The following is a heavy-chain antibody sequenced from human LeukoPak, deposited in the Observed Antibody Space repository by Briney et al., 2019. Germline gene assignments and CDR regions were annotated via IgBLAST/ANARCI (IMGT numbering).Heavy chain of an antibody. CDR3: ARVVSGSYENYFDY. V-gene: IGHV3-21*04. CDR2: ISSSSSYI. Sequence: NAGGSLRLSCAASGFTFSSYSMNWVRQAPGKGLEWVSSISSSSSYIYYADSVKGRFTISRDNAKNSLYLQMNSLRAEDTALYYCARVVSGSYENYFDYWGQGTLVTVSS. J-gene: IGHJ4*02. D-gene: IGHD1-26*01. CDR1: GFTFSSYS.